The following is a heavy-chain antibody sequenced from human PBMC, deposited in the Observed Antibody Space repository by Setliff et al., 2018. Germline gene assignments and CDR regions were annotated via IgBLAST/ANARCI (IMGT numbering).Heavy chain of an antibody. V-gene: IGHV4-4*09. CDR3: AREPTHTGHYYLDL. J-gene: IGHJ6*03. CDR2: IDTSGST. CDR1: GGSISNYY. Sequence: PSETLSLTCNVSGGSISNYYWSWIRQSPGKGLEWIGYIDTSGSTSHNPSLKGRVIILKDTSYGQISLILNSVTAADTAVYYCAREPTHTGHYYLDLWGKGTTVTVSS. D-gene: IGHD2-15*01.